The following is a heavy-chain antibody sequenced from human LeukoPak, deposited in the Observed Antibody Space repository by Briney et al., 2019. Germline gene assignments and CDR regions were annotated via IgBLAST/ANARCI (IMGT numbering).Heavy chain of an antibody. CDR2: ISSSGTYI. V-gene: IGHV3-21*01. Sequence: GGSLRLSCAASGFTFSAYSMNWVRQAPGKGLEWVSSISSSGTYIYYADSVKGRFTISRDNATNSLYLQMNSLRAEDTAVYYCTLDAPYRRAFSRWGQGTLVTVSS. D-gene: IGHD5-24*01. CDR3: TLDAPYRRAFSR. J-gene: IGHJ4*02. CDR1: GFTFSAYS.